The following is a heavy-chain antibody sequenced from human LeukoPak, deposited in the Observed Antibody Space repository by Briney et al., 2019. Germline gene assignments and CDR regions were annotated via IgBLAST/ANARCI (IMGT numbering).Heavy chain of an antibody. Sequence: SQTLSLTCTVSGGSLSSGDYYWSWIRQPPGKGLDWIGYIYYSGSTYYNPSLKSRVTISVDTSKNQFSLKLSSVTAADTAVYYCARHICSGGSCYLAPFDPWGQGTLVTVSS. CDR3: ARHICSGGSCYLAPFDP. V-gene: IGHV4-30-4*08. D-gene: IGHD2-15*01. CDR2: IYYSGST. J-gene: IGHJ5*02. CDR1: GGSLSSGDYY.